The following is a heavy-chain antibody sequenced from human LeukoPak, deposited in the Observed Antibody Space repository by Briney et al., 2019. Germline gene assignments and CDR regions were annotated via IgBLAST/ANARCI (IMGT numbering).Heavy chain of an antibody. J-gene: IGHJ4*02. CDR3: VRGSYGAYDY. Sequence: AXGXNFNXXTMNWXXXXPGKXXEWVSSISSDSSYIYYADAVHGRFTVSRDNAKYSLYLQMNSLRAEDTAVYYCVRGSYGAYDYWGQGSLVTVSS. CDR1: GXNFNXXT. D-gene: IGHD4-17*01. CDR2: ISSDSSYI. V-gene: IGHV3-21*01.